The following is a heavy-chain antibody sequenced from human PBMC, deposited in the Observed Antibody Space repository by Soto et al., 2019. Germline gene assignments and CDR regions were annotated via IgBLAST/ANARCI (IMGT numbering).Heavy chain of an antibody. V-gene: IGHV3-23*01. CDR1: GFTFSSYA. Sequence: GGSLRLSCAASGFTFSSYAMSWVRRAPGKGLEWVSAISGSGGSTYYADSVKGRFTISRDNSKNTLYLQMNSLRAEDTAVYYCAKVRYYDSSGLDYWGQGTLVTVSS. J-gene: IGHJ4*02. CDR3: AKVRYYDSSGLDY. CDR2: ISGSGGST. D-gene: IGHD3-22*01.